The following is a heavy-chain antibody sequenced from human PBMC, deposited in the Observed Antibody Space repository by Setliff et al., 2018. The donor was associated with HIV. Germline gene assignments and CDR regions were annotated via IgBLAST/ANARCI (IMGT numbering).Heavy chain of an antibody. J-gene: IGHJ4*02. CDR3: ARDEVPRGYSYGYFQNY. D-gene: IGHD5-18*01. CDR2: IVDSGST. V-gene: IGHV4-34*09. CDR1: GGSLTNYY. Sequence: PSETLSLTCTLYGGSLTNYYWTWIRQSPEKGLEWIGEIVDSGSTNYSPSLKSRVTISVDTSKNQFSLKLSSVTAADTAVYYCARDEVPRGYSYGYFQNYWGQGTLVTVSS.